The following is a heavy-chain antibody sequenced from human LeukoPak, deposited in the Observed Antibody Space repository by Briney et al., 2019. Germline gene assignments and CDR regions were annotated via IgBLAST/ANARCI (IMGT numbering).Heavy chain of an antibody. CDR3: ARDSRYCSGGSCYGDYNGMDV. CDR2: IYSGGST. J-gene: IGHJ6*02. Sequence: GGSLRLSCAASGFTVSSNYMSWVRQAPGKGLEWVSVIYSGGSTYYADSVKGRFTISRHNSKNTLYLQMNSLRAEDTAVYYCARDSRYCSGGSCYGDYNGMDVWGQGTTVTVSS. V-gene: IGHV3-53*04. D-gene: IGHD2-15*01. CDR1: GFTVSSNY.